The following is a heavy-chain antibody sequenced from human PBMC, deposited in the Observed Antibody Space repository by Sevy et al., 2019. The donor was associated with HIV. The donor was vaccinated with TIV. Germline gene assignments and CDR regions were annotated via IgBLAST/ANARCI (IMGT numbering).Heavy chain of an antibody. Sequence: GGSLRLSCAASGFTFSSYAMSWVRQAPGKGLEWVSAISGSGGSTYYADSVKGRFTISRDNSKNTLYLQMNSLRAEDTAVYYCATERWGFFETSSRYLLPYFDSWGQGTLVTVSS. CDR3: ATERWGFFETSSRYLLPYFDS. V-gene: IGHV3-23*01. CDR1: GFTFSSYA. J-gene: IGHJ4*02. D-gene: IGHD5-12*01. CDR2: ISGSGGST.